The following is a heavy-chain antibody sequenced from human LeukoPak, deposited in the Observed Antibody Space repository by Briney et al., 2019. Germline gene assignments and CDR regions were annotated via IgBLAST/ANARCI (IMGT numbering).Heavy chain of an antibody. CDR1: GYTFTDYY. CDR2: FDPKSGGS. D-gene: IGHD1-26*01. V-gene: IGHV1-2*02. Sequence: ASVKVSCKASGYTFTDYYLHWVRQAPGQGLEWMGWFDPKSGGSNYAQKFQGRVTMTRDTSISTLYMELTRLTSDDTAVYSCARDPSTKYYFDYWGQGTLVTASS. J-gene: IGHJ4*02. CDR3: ARDPSTKYYFDY.